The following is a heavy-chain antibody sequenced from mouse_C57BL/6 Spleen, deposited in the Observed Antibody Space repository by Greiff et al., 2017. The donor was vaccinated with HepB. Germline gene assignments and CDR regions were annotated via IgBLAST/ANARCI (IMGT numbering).Heavy chain of an antibody. CDR2: IHPSDSDT. CDR1: GYTFTSYW. D-gene: IGHD1-1*01. Sequence: QQPGAELVKPGASVKVSCKASGYTFTSYWLLWVKPRPGQGLEWIGRIHPSDSDTNYNQKFKGKATLTVDKSSSTAYMQLSSLTSEDSAVYYSAIGECITRYYFDYWGQGTTLTVSS. J-gene: IGHJ2*01. CDR3: AIGECITRYYFDY. V-gene: IGHV1-74*01.